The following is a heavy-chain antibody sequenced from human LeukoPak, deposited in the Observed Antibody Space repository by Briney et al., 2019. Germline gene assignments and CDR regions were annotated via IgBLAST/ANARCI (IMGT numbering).Heavy chain of an antibody. CDR3: VRDPSGHGLDV. J-gene: IGHJ6*02. D-gene: IGHD5-12*01. CDR2: IGKAGDT. V-gene: IGHV3-13*04. CDR1: GFTFSTYD. Sequence: QPGGSLRLSCAASGFTFSTYDMHWVRQATGEGLEWVSGIGKAGDTYYAGSVKGRFTISRENAKNSLYLQMNSLRAGDTAVYYCVRDPSGHGLDVWGQGTTVTVSS.